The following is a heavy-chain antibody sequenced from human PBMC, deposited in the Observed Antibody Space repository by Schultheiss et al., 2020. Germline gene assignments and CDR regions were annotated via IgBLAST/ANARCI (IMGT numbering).Heavy chain of an antibody. D-gene: IGHD5-18*01. J-gene: IGHJ4*02. CDR1: GFTFSSYG. CDR3: AGGRSYGPFDY. CDR2: IYSGGST. Sequence: GGSLRLSCAASGFTFSSYGIHWVRQAPGKGLEWVSVIYSGGSTYYADSVKGRFTISRHNSKNTLYLQMNSLRAEDTAVYYCAGGRSYGPFDYWGQGTLVTVSS. V-gene: IGHV3-NL1*01.